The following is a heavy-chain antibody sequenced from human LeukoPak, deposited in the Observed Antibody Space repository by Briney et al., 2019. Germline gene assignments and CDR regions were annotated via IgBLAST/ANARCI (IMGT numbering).Heavy chain of an antibody. D-gene: IGHD3-22*01. J-gene: IGHJ6*04. CDR1: GFTFSSYE. V-gene: IGHV3-48*03. CDR2: ISSSGSTI. Sequence: SWGSLRLSCAASGFTFSSYEMNWIRQAPGKGLEWVSYISSSGSTIYYADSVKGRFTISSDNAKNSLYLQINSLRAEDTAVYYGAELGINMIGGVWGKGTTVTISS. CDR3: AELGINMIGGV.